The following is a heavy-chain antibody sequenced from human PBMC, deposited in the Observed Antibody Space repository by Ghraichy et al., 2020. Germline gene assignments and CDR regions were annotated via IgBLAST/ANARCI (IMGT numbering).Heavy chain of an antibody. J-gene: IGHJ6*02. CDR1: GFTFSSYG. CDR2: IWYDGSNK. Sequence: GGSLRLSCAASGFTFSSYGMHWVRQAPGKGLEWVAVIWYDGSNKYYADSVKGRFTISRDNSKNTLYLQMNSLRAEDTAVYYCARASPFAAMVYYYYGMDVWGQGTTVTVSS. D-gene: IGHD5-18*01. V-gene: IGHV3-33*01. CDR3: ARASPFAAMVYYYYGMDV.